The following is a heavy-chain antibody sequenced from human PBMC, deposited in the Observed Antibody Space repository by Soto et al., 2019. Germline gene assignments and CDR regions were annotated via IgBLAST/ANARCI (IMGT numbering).Heavy chain of an antibody. J-gene: IGHJ5*02. V-gene: IGHV2-5*02. Sequence: QITLKESGPPLVKPTQTLTLTCTFSGFSLSTTGLGVGWIRQPPGKALEWLALIYWDDDKRYSPSLRSRLTITKDTSKNQVVLTMTNMDPVDTATYYCARKRHGDYGDWFDPWGQGTLVTVSS. CDR3: ARKRHGDYGDWFDP. CDR1: GFSLSTTGLG. CDR2: IYWDDDK. D-gene: IGHD4-17*01.